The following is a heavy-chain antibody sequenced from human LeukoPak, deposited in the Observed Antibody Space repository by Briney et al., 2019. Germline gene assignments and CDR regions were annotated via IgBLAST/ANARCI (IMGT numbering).Heavy chain of an antibody. J-gene: IGHJ6*03. CDR3: ATHMDV. CDR1: GYSISSGYY. V-gene: IGHV3-11*04. Sequence: LSLTCTVSGYSISSGYYWGWIRQPPGKGLEWVSYISSSGSTIYYADSVKGRFTISRDNAKNSLYLQMNSLRAEDTAVYYCATHMDVWGKGTTVTISS. CDR2: ISSSGSTI.